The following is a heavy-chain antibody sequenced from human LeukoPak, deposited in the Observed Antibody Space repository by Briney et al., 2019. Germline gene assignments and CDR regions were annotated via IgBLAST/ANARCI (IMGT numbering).Heavy chain of an antibody. CDR2: INPSGGST. CDR1: GYTFTSYY. CDR3: ARLRTYYDFWSGYHGISPFDY. J-gene: IGHJ4*02. D-gene: IGHD3-3*01. V-gene: IGHV1-46*01. Sequence: ASVKVSCKASGYTFTSYYMHWVRQAPGQGLEWMGIINPSGGSTSYTQKFQGRVTISVDTSKNQFSLKLSSVTAADTAAYYCARLRTYYDFWSGYHGISPFDYWGQGTLVTVSS.